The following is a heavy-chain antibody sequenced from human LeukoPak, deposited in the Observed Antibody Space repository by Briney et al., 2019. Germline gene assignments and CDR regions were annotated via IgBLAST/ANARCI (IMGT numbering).Heavy chain of an antibody. CDR1: GYTFTSYY. CDR2: INPSGGST. V-gene: IGHV1-46*01. J-gene: IGHJ3*02. D-gene: IGHD3-22*01. CDR3: ARVGRPDYYDSSGYYGDAFDI. Sequence: ASVKVSCKASGYTFTSYYMHWVRQAPGQGLEWMGIINPSGGSTSYAQKFQGRVTMTRDTSTSTVYMELSSLRSEDTAVYYCARVGRPDYYDSSGYYGDAFDIWGQGTMVTVSS.